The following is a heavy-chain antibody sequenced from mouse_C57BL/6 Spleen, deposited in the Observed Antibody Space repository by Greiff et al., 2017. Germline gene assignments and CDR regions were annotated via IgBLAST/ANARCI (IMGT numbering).Heavy chain of an antibody. Sequence: VQLQQPGAELVKPGASVKMSCKASGYTFTSYWITWVKQRPGQGLEWIGDIYPGSGSTNYNEKFKSKATLTVDTSSSTAYMQLGSLTSEDSAVYYCARRSIGSALDYWGQGTTLTVSS. V-gene: IGHV1-55*01. D-gene: IGHD1-1*01. CDR3: ARRSIGSALDY. CDR2: IYPGSGST. CDR1: GYTFTSYW. J-gene: IGHJ2*01.